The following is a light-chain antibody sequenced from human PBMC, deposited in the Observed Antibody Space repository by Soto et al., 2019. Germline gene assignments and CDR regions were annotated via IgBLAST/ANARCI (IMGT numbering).Light chain of an antibody. V-gene: IGKV4-1*01. CDR3: QQYYSIPLT. CDR1: QSVLYSSNNKNY. Sequence: DIVMTQSPDSLAVSLGERATINCKSSQSVLYSSNNKNYLAWYQQKPGQPHKLLIYWASTRESGVPDRFSGSGSGTDFTLTISSLQAEDVAVYYCQQYYSIPLTFGGGTKVDIK. CDR2: WAS. J-gene: IGKJ4*01.